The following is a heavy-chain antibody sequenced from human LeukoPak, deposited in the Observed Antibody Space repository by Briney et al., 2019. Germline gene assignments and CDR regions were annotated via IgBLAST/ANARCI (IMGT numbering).Heavy chain of an antibody. CDR3: AKGNPSDFWSTTDAFDI. CDR2: VSAHGLDK. V-gene: IGHV3-30*04. J-gene: IGHJ3*02. CDR1: GFAFRSYA. D-gene: IGHD3-3*01. Sequence: HPGTSLRLSCAASGFAFRSYAMHWVRQAPGKGLEWLAVVSAHGLDKFYADSVKGRFTISRDNSKNTLYLHMNSLRAEDTAVHYCAKGNPSDFWSTTDAFDIWGQGTMVTVSS.